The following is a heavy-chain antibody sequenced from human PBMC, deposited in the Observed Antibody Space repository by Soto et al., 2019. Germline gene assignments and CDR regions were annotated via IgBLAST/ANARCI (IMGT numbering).Heavy chain of an antibody. CDR2: IYYSGST. D-gene: IGHD3-22*01. CDR1: GGTISSGGYY. Sequence: SETLPLTCTFSGGTISSGGYYWSWIRKHPGKGLEWIGYIYYSGSTYYNPSLKSRVTISVDTSKNQFSLKLSSVTAADTAVYYCARDYYDSSGSGTYFDYWGQGTLVTVSS. V-gene: IGHV4-31*03. J-gene: IGHJ4*02. CDR3: ARDYYDSSGSGTYFDY.